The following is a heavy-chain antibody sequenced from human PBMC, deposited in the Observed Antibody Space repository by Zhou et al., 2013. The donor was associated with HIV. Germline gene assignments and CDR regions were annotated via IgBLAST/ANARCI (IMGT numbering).Heavy chain of an antibody. CDR3: ARGRHSSSWSYYYYGMDV. D-gene: IGHD6-6*01. V-gene: IGHV1-18*01. J-gene: IGHJ6*02. CDR1: GYTFTSYG. CDR2: ISVYNGNT. Sequence: QVQLVQSGAEVKKPGASVKVSCKASGYTFTSYGISWVRQAPGQGLEWMGWISVYNGNTNYAQNLQGRVTMTTDTSTSTAYMELSSLRSEDTAVYYCARGRHSSSWSYYYYGMDVWGQGTTVTVSS.